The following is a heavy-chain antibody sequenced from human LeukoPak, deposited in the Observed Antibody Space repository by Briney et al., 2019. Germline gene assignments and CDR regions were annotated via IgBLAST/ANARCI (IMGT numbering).Heavy chain of an antibody. CDR3: AKSSARELLDYFDY. CDR2: ISGRGGST. CDR1: GFTFSSYG. Sequence: GGSLSLSCAASGFTFSSYGMSWLRKAPGKGLEWFSAISGRGGSTYYADSVKGRFTIYRDNSKNTLYLQMNSLRAEDTAVYYCAKSSARELLDYFDYWGQGTLVTVSS. D-gene: IGHD1-26*01. V-gene: IGHV3-23*01. J-gene: IGHJ4*02.